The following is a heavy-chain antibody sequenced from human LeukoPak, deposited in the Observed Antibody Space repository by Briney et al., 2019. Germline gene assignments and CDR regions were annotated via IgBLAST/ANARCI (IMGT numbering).Heavy chain of an antibody. J-gene: IGHJ4*02. CDR2: ISGSGGST. D-gene: IGHD3-3*01. CDR1: GFTVSSNY. Sequence: PGGSLRLSCAASGFTVSSNYMSWVRQAPGKGLEWVSAISGSGGSTYYADSVKGRFTISRDNSKNTLYLQMNSLRAEDSAVYYCAKGSKEPKLLEWLSIRRGLDYFDYWGQGTLVTVSS. CDR3: AKGSKEPKLLEWLSIRRGLDYFDY. V-gene: IGHV3-23*01.